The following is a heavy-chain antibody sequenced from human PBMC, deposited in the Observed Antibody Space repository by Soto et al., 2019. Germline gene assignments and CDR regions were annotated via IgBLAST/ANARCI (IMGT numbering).Heavy chain of an antibody. V-gene: IGHV3-48*01. CDR3: ARVERGCSGGSCCSLYYYYYMDV. D-gene: IGHD2-15*01. CDR2: ISSSSSTI. Sequence: GGSLRLSCAASGFTFSSYSMNWVRQAPGKGLEWVSYISSSSSTIYYADSVKGRFTISRDNAKNSLYLQRNSLRAEDTAVYYCARVERGCSGGSCCSLYYYYYMDVWGKGTTVTVSS. CDR1: GFTFSSYS. J-gene: IGHJ6*03.